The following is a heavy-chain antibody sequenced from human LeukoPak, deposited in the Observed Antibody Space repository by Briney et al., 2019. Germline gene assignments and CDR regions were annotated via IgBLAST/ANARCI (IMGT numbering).Heavy chain of an antibody. CDR1: GFTFSDYA. CDR3: AKGPGYCSSTSCYANAKGYYYYYGMDV. J-gene: IGHJ6*02. D-gene: IGHD2-2*01. Sequence: GGSLKLSCSTFGFTFSDYAFHWVRQAPGKGLEWVAFIRLDGITAYYTDSVKGRFTISRDNSKNTLYLQMNSLRAEDTAVYYCAKGPGYCSSTSCYANAKGYYYYYGMDVWGQGTTVTVSS. CDR2: IRLDGITA. V-gene: IGHV3-30*02.